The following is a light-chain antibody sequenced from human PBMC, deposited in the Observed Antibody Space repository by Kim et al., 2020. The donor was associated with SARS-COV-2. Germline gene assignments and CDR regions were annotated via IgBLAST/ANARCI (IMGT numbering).Light chain of an antibody. V-gene: IGLV4-69*01. J-gene: IGLJ2*01. CDR3: QTWGSGIQV. Sequence: PVLTQSPSASASLGASVKLTCTLSSGHSSYVIAWHQQQPGKGPRYLMKLNSDGSHTKGDGIPDRFSGSSSGAERYLTISSLPSEDEADYYCQTWGSGIQVFGGGTQLTVL. CDR1: SGHSSYV. CDR2: LNSDGSH.